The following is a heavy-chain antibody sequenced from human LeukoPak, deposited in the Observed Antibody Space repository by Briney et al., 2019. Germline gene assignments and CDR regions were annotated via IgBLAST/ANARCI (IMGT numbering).Heavy chain of an antibody. D-gene: IGHD3-22*01. CDR3: ARDQRSSSGYYPYYFDY. CDR2: ISAYNGNT. J-gene: IGHJ4*02. V-gene: IGHV1-18*04. CDR1: GYTFINYY. Sequence: GASVKVSCKASGYTFINYYMHWVRQAPGQGLEWMGWISAYNGNTNYAQKLQGRVTMTTDTSTSTAYMELRSLRSDDTAVYYCARDQRSSSGYYPYYFDYWGQGTLVTVSS.